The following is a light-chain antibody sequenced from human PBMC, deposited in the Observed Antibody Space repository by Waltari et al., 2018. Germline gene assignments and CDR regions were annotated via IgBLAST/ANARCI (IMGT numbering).Light chain of an antibody. CDR2: GAS. J-gene: IGKJ2*01. Sequence: ETVMTQSPATLSVSPGGRATPSCRASQSPGTNLAWYQQKPGQAPRLLIYGASSRATGVPARFSGSGSGTDFTLTINSLQSEDFVVYYCQQYNNWPLYTFGQGTKLEI. CDR3: QQYNNWPLYT. V-gene: IGKV3-15*01. CDR1: QSPGTN.